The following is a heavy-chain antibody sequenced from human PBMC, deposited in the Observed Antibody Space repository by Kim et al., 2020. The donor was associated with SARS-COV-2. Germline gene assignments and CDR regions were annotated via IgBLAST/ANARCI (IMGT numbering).Heavy chain of an antibody. Sequence: GGSLRLSCAASGFTFSGSAMHWVRQASGKGLEWVGRIRSKANSYATVYAASVKGRFTISRDDSKNTAYLQMNSLKTEDTAVYYCTSGLGYCSGGSCYDYWGQGTLVTVSS. D-gene: IGHD2-15*01. CDR3: TSGLGYCSGGSCYDY. CDR2: IRSKANSYAT. CDR1: GFTFSGSA. V-gene: IGHV3-73*01. J-gene: IGHJ4*02.